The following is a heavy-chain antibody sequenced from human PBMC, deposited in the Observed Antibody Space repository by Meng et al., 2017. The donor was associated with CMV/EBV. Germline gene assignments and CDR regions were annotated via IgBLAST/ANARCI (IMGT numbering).Heavy chain of an antibody. J-gene: IGHJ5*02. Sequence: QTTLKEPAPPLVKPTPTLTLTCTFSGFSLSTSGVGVGWIRQPPGKALEWLALIYWDDDKRYSPSLKSRLTITKDTSKNQVVLTMTNMDPVDTATYYCAHRGRIAAAGTDWFDPWGQGTLVTVSS. CDR2: IYWDDDK. D-gene: IGHD6-13*01. CDR1: GFSLSTSGVG. CDR3: AHRGRIAAAGTDWFDP. V-gene: IGHV2-5*02.